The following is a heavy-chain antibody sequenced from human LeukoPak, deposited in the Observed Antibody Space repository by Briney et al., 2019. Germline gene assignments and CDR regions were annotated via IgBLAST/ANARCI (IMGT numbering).Heavy chain of an antibody. J-gene: IGHJ3*02. CDR3: ATITWVDAFDI. Sequence: ASVKVSCKASGGTFSSYAISWVRQAPGQGLEWMGGIIPIFGTANYAQKFQGRVTMTEDTSTDTAYMELSSLRSEDTAVYYCATITWVDAFDIWGQGTMVTVSS. D-gene: IGHD1-14*01. CDR1: GGTFSSYA. V-gene: IGHV1-69*06. CDR2: IIPIFGTA.